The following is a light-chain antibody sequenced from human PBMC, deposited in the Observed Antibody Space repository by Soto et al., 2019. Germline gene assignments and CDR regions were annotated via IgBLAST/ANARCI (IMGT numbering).Light chain of an antibody. Sequence: DIVMTQSPDSLAVSLGERATINCKSSQSVLYSSNNKNNLAWYQQKPGQPPKLLIYWASTRESGVTDRFSGSGSATDFTLTISSLQAEDVAIYYCQQYFSSPYTFGQGTKLEIK. J-gene: IGKJ2*01. V-gene: IGKV4-1*01. CDR3: QQYFSSPYT. CDR1: QSVLYSSNNKNN. CDR2: WAS.